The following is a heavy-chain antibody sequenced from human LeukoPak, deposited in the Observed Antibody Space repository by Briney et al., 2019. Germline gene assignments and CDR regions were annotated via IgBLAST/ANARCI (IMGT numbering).Heavy chain of an antibody. CDR3: ARGYGDYANFDY. Sequence: KPSQTLSLTCTASGGSISRYYWSWIRQPPGKGLEWIGYIYYSGSTNYNPSLKSRVTISVDTSKNQFSLKLSSVTAADTAVYYCARGYGDYANFDYWGQGTLVTVSS. CDR1: GGSISRYY. D-gene: IGHD4-17*01. J-gene: IGHJ4*02. V-gene: IGHV4-59*01. CDR2: IYYSGST.